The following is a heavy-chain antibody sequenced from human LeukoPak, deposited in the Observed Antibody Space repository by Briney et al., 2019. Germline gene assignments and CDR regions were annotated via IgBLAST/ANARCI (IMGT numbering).Heavy chain of an antibody. Sequence: KSSETLSLTCTVSGGSISSSSYYWGWIRQPPGKVLEWIGSIYYSGSTYYNPSLKSRVTISVDTSKNQFSLKLSSVTAADTAVYYCARLITTRSMFYYYYYYMDVWGKGTTVTISS. V-gene: IGHV4-39*01. D-gene: IGHD2-15*01. CDR1: GGSISSSSYY. J-gene: IGHJ6*03. CDR3: ARLITTRSMFYYYYYYMDV. CDR2: IYYSGST.